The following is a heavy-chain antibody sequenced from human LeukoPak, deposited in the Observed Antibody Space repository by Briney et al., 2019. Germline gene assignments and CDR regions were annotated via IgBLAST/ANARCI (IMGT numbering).Heavy chain of an antibody. D-gene: IGHD6-19*01. J-gene: IGHJ4*02. Sequence: SETLSLTCTVSGGSISSGGYYWSWIRHHPGEGLEWIGYIYYSGSTYYNPSLKSRVTISVDTSKNQFSLKLSSVTAADTAVYYCARYSSGWYYFDYWGQGTLVTVSS. CDR1: GGSISSGGYY. CDR2: IYYSGST. V-gene: IGHV4-31*03. CDR3: ARYSSGWYYFDY.